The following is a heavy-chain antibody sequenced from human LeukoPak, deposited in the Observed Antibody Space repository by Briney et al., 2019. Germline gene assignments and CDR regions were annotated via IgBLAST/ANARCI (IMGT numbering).Heavy chain of an antibody. CDR1: GYTFITYW. V-gene: IGHV5-51*01. D-gene: IGHD3-10*01. Sequence: GESLKISCKGSGYTFITYWIGWVRQMPGKGLEWMGIIYPGDSDTRYSPSFQGQVSISADKSISTVYLQWSSLKASDTAMYYCARGSGARGGSAAYALNYWGQGTLVTVSS. CDR2: IYPGDSDT. CDR3: ARGSGARGGSAAYALNY. J-gene: IGHJ4*02.